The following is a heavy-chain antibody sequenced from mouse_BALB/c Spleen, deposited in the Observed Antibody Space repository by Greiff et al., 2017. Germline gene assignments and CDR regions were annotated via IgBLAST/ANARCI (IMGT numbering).Heavy chain of an antibody. CDR3: ARGGYDGGFAY. CDR1: GFTFSSYG. Sequence: EVKLMESGGDLVKPGGSLKLSCAASGFTFSSYGMSWVRQTPDKRLEWVATISSGGSYTYYPDSVKGRFTISRDNAKNTLYLQMSSLKSEDTAMYYCARGGYDGGFAYWGQGTLVTVSA. J-gene: IGHJ3*01. V-gene: IGHV5-6*02. CDR2: ISSGGSYT. D-gene: IGHD2-2*01.